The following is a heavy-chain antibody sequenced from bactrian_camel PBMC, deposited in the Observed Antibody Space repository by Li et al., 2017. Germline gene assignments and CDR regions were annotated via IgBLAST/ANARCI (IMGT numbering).Heavy chain of an antibody. CDR3: AATWRTYGTTDALSPSDFEH. Sequence: HVQLVESGGGSVQAGGSLRLSCAASGLTISSYWMYWVRQAPGKGLEWVSTINSGGVTTYYADSVKGRFTISIDNAKNILYLQMDSLKPEDTAMYYCAATWRTYGTTDALSPSDFEHWGQGTQVTVS. CDR2: INSGGVTT. V-gene: IGHV3S1*01. D-gene: IGHD7*01. J-gene: IGHJ4*01. CDR1: GLTISSYW.